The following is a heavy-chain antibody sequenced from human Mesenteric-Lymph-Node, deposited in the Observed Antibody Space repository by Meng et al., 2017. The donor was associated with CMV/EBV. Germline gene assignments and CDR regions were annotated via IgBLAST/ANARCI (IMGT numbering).Heavy chain of an antibody. CDR3: ARAVIRDYGGDGMDV. D-gene: IGHD4-23*01. Sequence: SETLSLTCAVYGGSFSGYYWSWIRQPPGKGLEWIGEINHSGSTNYNPSLKSRVTISVDTSKNHFSLKLTSVTAADTARYYCARAVIRDYGGDGMDVWGQGITVTSP. CDR2: INHSGST. V-gene: IGHV4-34*01. CDR1: GGSFSGYY. J-gene: IGHJ6*02.